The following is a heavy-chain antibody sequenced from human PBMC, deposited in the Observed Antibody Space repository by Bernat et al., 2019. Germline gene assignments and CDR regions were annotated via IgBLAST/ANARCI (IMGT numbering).Heavy chain of an antibody. V-gene: IGHV3-23*01. CDR3: AKSGWERRPNWFDP. J-gene: IGHJ5*02. Sequence: EVQLLESGGGLVQPGGSLRLSCAASGFTFSSYAMSWVRQAPGKGLEWVSAISGRGGSTYYVDSVRGRFTTSRDNSKNTLYLQMNSLRAEDTAVYYCAKSGWERRPNWFDPWGQGTLVTVSS. CDR1: GFTFSSYA. CDR2: ISGRGGST. D-gene: IGHD1-26*01.